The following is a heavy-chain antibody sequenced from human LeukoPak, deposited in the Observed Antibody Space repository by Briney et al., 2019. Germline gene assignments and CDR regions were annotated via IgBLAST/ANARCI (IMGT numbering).Heavy chain of an antibody. J-gene: IGHJ4*02. D-gene: IGHD1/OR15-1a*01. CDR2: ISGDGGGT. CDR1: GFTFSNWA. V-gene: IGHV3-23*01. Sequence: WGSLRLSCAASGFTFSNWAITWVRHAPGKGLEWVSSISGDGGGTYYADSVKGRFTVSRDNSKNTLYLEINSLRVEDTAVYYCAKWEGSGEQTKRYFGPFDFWGQGTLVNVSS. CDR3: AKWEGSGEQTKRYFGPFDF.